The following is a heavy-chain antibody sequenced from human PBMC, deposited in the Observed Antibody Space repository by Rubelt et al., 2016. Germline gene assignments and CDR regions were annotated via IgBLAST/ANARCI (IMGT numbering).Heavy chain of an antibody. J-gene: IGHJ4*02. Sequence: QVQLQQWGAGLLKPSETLSLTCAVYGGSISSSSYYWDWIRQPPGKGLEWIGSLYYSGSTYYSPSLKSRVTISVDTSKNQFSLNLSSVTAADTAVYYCARHVPPDYWGQGILVTVSS. CDR1: GGSISSSSYY. V-gene: IGHV4-39*01. CDR3: ARHVPPDY. CDR2: LYYSGST.